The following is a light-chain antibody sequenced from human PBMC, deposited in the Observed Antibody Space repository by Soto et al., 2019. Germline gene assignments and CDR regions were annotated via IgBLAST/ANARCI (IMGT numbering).Light chain of an antibody. CDR2: NDN. Sequence: QSVLTQPPSASGTPGQRVTISCSGSSSNIGSNTVNWYQQITGTAPKLLIYNDNQRPSGVPDRFSGSKSGTSASLAISGLQSEDEADYYCAAWDDSLNGHVVFGGGTQLTVL. CDR3: AAWDDSLNGHVV. CDR1: SSNIGSNT. J-gene: IGLJ2*01. V-gene: IGLV1-44*01.